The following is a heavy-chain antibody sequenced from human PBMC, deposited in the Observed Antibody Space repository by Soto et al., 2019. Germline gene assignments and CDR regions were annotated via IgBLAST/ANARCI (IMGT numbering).Heavy chain of an antibody. CDR1: GGTFSSYA. D-gene: IGHD2-15*01. Sequence: SVKVSCKASGGTFSSYASSWVRQAPGQGLEWMGGIIPIFGTANYAQKFQGRVTITADESTSTAYMELSSLRSEDTAVYYCARWTLDIVVVVAATKVGLDYYYGMDVWGQGTTVTVSS. CDR2: IIPIFGTA. V-gene: IGHV1-69*13. J-gene: IGHJ6*02. CDR3: ARWTLDIVVVVAATKVGLDYYYGMDV.